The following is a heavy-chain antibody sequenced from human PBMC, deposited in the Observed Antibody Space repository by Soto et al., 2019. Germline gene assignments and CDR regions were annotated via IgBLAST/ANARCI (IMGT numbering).Heavy chain of an antibody. CDR2: IWYDGSNK. CDR3: ARDTSIARMDV. CDR1: GFTFSSYD. V-gene: IGHV3-33*01. D-gene: IGHD6-6*01. J-gene: IGHJ6*02. Sequence: QVQLVESGGGVVQPGRSLRLSCAASGFTFSSYDMHWVRQAPGKGLEWVAVIWYDGSNKYYADSVKGRFTISRDNSKNTLYVQMNSLRAEDTAVYYCARDTSIARMDVWGQGTTVTVSS.